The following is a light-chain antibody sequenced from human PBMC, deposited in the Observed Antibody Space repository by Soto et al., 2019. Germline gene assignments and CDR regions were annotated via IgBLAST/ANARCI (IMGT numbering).Light chain of an antibody. Sequence: DIELTQSPSFLSASVGDRVTITCRASQGISTYLAWYLQRPGQAPKLLIYGASTLQSGVPSRFSGSGSGTEFTLTICSLQPEDFGTYDCQQLNSDWDAFGQGTKLEIK. V-gene: IGKV1-9*01. CDR3: QQLNSDWDA. J-gene: IGKJ2*01. CDR1: QGISTY. CDR2: GAS.